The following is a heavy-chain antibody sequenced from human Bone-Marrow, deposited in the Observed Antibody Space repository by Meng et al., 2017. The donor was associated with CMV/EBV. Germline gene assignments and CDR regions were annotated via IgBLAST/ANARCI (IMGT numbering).Heavy chain of an antibody. Sequence: GESLKISCAASGFTFSSYWMSWVRQAPGKGLEWVANIKQDGSEKYYVDSVKGRFTISRDNAKNSLYLQMNSLRAEDTAVYYCARWAAGRSSISGDWFDPWGQGTLVTVSS. CDR1: GFTFSSYW. V-gene: IGHV3-7*01. D-gene: IGHD3-10*01. CDR3: ARWAAGRSSISGDWFDP. J-gene: IGHJ5*02. CDR2: IKQDGSEK.